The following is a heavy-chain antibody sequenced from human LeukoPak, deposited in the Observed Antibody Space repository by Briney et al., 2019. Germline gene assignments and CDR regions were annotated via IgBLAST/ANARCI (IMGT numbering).Heavy chain of an antibody. CDR3: ARLSGRSSSTWEFDF. V-gene: IGHV5-51*01. CDR2: IYPGDSDT. J-gene: IGHJ4*02. D-gene: IGHD2-2*01. Sequence: GESLKISCKGSGYSFSTYWIGWVRQMPGKGLEWMGIIYPGDSDTRYRSSFEGQVIVSADKTVSTAYLQWSSLKASDTAMYYCARLSGRSSSTWEFDFWGQGTLVTVSS. CDR1: GYSFSTYW.